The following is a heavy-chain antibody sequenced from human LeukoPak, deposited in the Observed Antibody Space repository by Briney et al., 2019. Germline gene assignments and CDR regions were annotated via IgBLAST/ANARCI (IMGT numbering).Heavy chain of an antibody. CDR3: ARGPPRGKYYYMDV. CDR1: GSTFNSFD. Sequence: GGSLRLYCAASGSTFNSFDMHWVRQPPGQGLEWVSTIGTASDTYYPGSVEGRFTLSRDNAKNSLYLQMNSLTAGDTAVYYCARGPPRGKYYYMDVWGKGTTVTVSS. J-gene: IGHJ6*03. D-gene: IGHD1-1*01. CDR2: IGTASDT. V-gene: IGHV3-13*01.